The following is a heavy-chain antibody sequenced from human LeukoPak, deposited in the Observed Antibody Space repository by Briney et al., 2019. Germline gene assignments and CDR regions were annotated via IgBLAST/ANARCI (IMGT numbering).Heavy chain of an antibody. CDR1: GFTFSSYW. CDR2: IKQDGSEK. Sequence: GGSLRLSCAASGFTFSSYWMSWVRQAPGKGLEWVANIKQDGSEKYYVNSVKGRFTISRDNSKNTLYLQMNSLRAEDTAVYYCASVVVEAASQGRDAFDIWGQGTMVTVSS. V-gene: IGHV3-7*01. J-gene: IGHJ3*02. D-gene: IGHD2-15*01. CDR3: ASVVVEAASQGRDAFDI.